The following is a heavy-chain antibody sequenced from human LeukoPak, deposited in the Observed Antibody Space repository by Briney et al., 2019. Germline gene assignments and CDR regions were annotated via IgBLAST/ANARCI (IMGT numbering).Heavy chain of an antibody. Sequence: GASVKVSCKVSGYTLTEISMHWVRQAPGHGLEWMGGFNPEDVETIYARSFQGRLTVTEDTSTDTAYMELSSLRAEDTAMYYCATEIVGYGDVHYFDSWGQGTLVTVSS. CDR3: ATEIVGYGDVHYFDS. CDR1: GYTLTEIS. CDR2: FNPEDVET. J-gene: IGHJ4*02. V-gene: IGHV1-24*01. D-gene: IGHD4-17*01.